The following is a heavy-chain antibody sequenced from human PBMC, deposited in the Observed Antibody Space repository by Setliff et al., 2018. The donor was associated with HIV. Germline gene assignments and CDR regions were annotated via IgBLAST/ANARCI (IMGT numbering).Heavy chain of an antibody. CDR3: TRQAWGSKSSGYFSDY. CDR2: IYQTGST. CDR1: GYSISSGYY. Sequence: PSETLSLTCSVSGYSISSGYYWGWIRQSPGKGLEWIGSIYQTGSTYYNPSFKSRVTVSLDMSKNQFSLRLASVTAADTAVYYCTRQAWGSKSSGYFSDYWGQGTLVTVSS. J-gene: IGHJ4*02. V-gene: IGHV4-38-2*02. D-gene: IGHD3-22*01.